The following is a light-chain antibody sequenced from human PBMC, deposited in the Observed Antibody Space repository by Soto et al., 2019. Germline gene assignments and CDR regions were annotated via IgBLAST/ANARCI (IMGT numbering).Light chain of an antibody. CDR1: EGINSA. J-gene: IGKJ4*01. V-gene: IGKV1-13*02. CDR3: QQFNTYSQLT. Sequence: AIQLTQSPSSLSVSVGDRVTITCRASEGINSALGWYQQKAGKPPKLLIYDVSSLESGAPSRFSGSGSGTDFTLTISSLQPEDFATYYCQQFNTYSQLTFGGGTKVEIK. CDR2: DVS.